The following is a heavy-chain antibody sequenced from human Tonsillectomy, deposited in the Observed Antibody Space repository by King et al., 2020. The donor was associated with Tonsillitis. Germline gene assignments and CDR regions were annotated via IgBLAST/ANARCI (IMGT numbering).Heavy chain of an antibody. CDR1: GFTFSSYS. CDR2: ISSSSSYI. V-gene: IGHV3-21*01. CDR3: AGDCSGGSCYPYCYGMDV. J-gene: IGHJ6*01. Sequence: VQLVESGGGLVKPGGSLRLSCAASGFTFSSYSMNWVRQSPGKGLEWVSSISSSSSYIYYADSVKGRFAISRDNDKHSLYLQMNSQRAEDTAVYYCAGDCSGGSCYPYCYGMDVWGQGATVTVSS. D-gene: IGHD2-15*01.